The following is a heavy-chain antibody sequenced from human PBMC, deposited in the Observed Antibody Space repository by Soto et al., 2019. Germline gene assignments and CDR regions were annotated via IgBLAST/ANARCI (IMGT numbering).Heavy chain of an antibody. V-gene: IGHV4-30-2*01. CDR3: ASGLVTTLHY. J-gene: IGHJ4*02. D-gene: IGHD4-17*01. Sequence: SETLSLTCAVSGGSISSGGYSWSWIRHPPGKGLEWIGYIYHSGSTYYNPSLKSRVTMSVDRSKNQFSLKLSSVTAADTAVYYCASGLVTTLHYWGQGTLVTVSS. CDR1: GGSISSGGYS. CDR2: IYHSGST.